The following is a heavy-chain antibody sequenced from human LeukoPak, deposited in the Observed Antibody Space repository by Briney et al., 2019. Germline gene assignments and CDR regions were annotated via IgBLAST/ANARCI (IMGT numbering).Heavy chain of an antibody. V-gene: IGHV4-61*01. CDR2: IYYSGST. Sequence: SETLSLTCTVSGGSVSSGSYYWSWIRQPPGKGLEWIGHIYYSGSTNYNPSLKSRVTISVDTSKNQFSLKLSSVTAADTAVYYCARRNSEYYYGMDVWGQGTTVTVSS. D-gene: IGHD1-14*01. CDR3: ARRNSEYYYGMDV. CDR1: GGSVSSGSYY. J-gene: IGHJ6*02.